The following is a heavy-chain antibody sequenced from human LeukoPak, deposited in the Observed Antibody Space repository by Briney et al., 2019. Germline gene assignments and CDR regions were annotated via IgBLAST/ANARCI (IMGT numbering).Heavy chain of an antibody. Sequence: PGGSLRLSCAASGFTFSSYAMSWVRQAPGKGLEWVSGLTGSGGNTYYADSVKGRFTISRDNAKNSLYLQMNSLRAEDTAVYYCARVSYSSGWYGGAYFDYWGQGTLVTVSS. CDR1: GFTFSSYA. J-gene: IGHJ4*02. CDR3: ARVSYSSGWYGGAYFDY. D-gene: IGHD6-19*01. CDR2: LTGSGGNT. V-gene: IGHV3-23*01.